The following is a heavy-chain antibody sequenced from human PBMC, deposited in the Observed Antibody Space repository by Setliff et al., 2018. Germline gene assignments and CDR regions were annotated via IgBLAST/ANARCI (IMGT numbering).Heavy chain of an antibody. D-gene: IGHD2-15*01. V-gene: IGHV4-59*11. CDR2: VSHSGST. Sequence: SETLSLTCTVSGASINNHYWAWIRQPPGKGLEWIGYVSHSGSTGYNPSLRSRVTVSVDTSRIHFSLKLRSVTGADTAVYYCARAPGRQDYHYMELWGKGTTVTVSS. J-gene: IGHJ6*03. CDR1: GASINNHY. CDR3: ARAPGRQDYHYMEL.